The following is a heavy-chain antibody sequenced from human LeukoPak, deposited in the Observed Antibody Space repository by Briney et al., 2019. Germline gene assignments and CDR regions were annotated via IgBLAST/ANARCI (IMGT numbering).Heavy chain of an antibody. CDR2: IRYYGSNQ. CDR3: ARDQGTSVTAMVGGHFDY. J-gene: IGHJ4*02. D-gene: IGHD4-17*01. Sequence: GGSLRLSFSASGFTFSSYGMPWVRQAPGKGLEWVAFIRYYGSNQYYADSVKGRFTISRDNSKNTPFLQMNSLTAEDTAVYYCARDQGTSVTAMVGGHFDYWGPGTLVTVSS. V-gene: IGHV3-30*02. CDR1: GFTFSSYG.